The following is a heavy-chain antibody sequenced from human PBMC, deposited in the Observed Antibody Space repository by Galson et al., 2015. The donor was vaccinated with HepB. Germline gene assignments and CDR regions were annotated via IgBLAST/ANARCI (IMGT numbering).Heavy chain of an antibody. V-gene: IGHV1-2*02. CDR1: GYTFTGYY. CDR2: INPNSGGT. Sequence: SVKVSCKASGYTFTGYYMHWVRQAPGQGLEWMGWINPNSGGTNYAQKLQGRVTMTRDTSITTAYMELSRLTSDDTAVYYCARPYCSSTTCNSYMDVWGKGTTATVSS. D-gene: IGHD2-2*01. CDR3: ARPYCSSTTCNSYMDV. J-gene: IGHJ6*03.